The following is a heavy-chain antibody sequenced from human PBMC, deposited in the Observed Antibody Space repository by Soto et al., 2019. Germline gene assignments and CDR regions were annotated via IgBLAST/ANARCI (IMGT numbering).Heavy chain of an antibody. CDR2: IYPDDSDT. CDR1: VYSFTIYL. CDR3: ARGYCSSSSCYKGFDY. J-gene: IGHJ4*02. V-gene: IGHV5-51*01. Sequence: XESLKTSLQGSVYSFTIYLVAWVRQMPGKGLEWMGIIYPDDSDTRYSPPFQGQVTISADKSISTAYLQWSSLKASDTAMYYCARGYCSSSSCYKGFDYWGQGTLVTVSP. D-gene: IGHD2-2*02.